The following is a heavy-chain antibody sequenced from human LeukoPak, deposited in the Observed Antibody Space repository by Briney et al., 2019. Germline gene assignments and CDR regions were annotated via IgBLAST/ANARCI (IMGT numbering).Heavy chain of an antibody. D-gene: IGHD4-11*01. J-gene: IGHJ5*02. V-gene: IGHV3-30*04. CDR1: GFTFSSYA. CDR2: ISYDGSNK. CDR3: ARDGLHNNWFDP. Sequence: PGGSLRLSCAASGFTFSSYAMHWVRQAPGKGLEWVAVISYDGSNKYYADSVKGRFTISRDNSKNTLYLQMNSLRAEDMAVYYCARDGLHNNWFDPWGQGTLVTVSS.